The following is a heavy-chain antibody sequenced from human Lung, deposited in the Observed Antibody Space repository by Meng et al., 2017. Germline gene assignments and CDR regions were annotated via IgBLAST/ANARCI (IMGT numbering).Heavy chain of an antibody. D-gene: IGHD3-9*01. CDR2: IKSNTDGGTT. V-gene: IGHV3-15*02. J-gene: IGHJ4*02. CDR1: GFYFSNAW. CDR3: TWDDKAVSDY. Sequence: EVHLVESGGALVEPGGSLRLSCAASGFYFSNAWMSWVRQAPGKGLEWVGRIKSNTDGGTTEYAAPVTGRFTISRDDSKSTLNLHLSGLRTDDTGVYYCTWDDKAVSDYWGQGTLVTVSS.